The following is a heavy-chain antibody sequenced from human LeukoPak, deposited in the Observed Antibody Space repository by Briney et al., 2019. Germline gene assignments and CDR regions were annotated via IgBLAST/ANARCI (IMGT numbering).Heavy chain of an antibody. V-gene: IGHV6-1*01. CDR1: GDSVSSNIAG. Sequence: SQTLSLICAISGDSVSSNIAGWNWIRQSPSRGLEWLGRTYYRSKWNNDYAVSVKSRITINPDTSKNQFSLQLNSVTPEDTAVYYCARGGGALDYWGQGTLVTVSS. D-gene: IGHD3-10*01. CDR3: ARGGGALDY. CDR2: TYYRSKWNN. J-gene: IGHJ4*02.